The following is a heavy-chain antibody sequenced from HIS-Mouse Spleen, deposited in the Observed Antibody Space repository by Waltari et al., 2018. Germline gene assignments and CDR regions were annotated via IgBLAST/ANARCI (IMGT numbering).Heavy chain of an antibody. CDR2: IYYSGST. CDR1: GGSISSSSYY. D-gene: IGHD6-13*01. J-gene: IGHJ2*01. CDR3: AREIPYSSSWYDWYFDL. V-gene: IGHV4-39*07. Sequence: QLQLQESGPGLVKPSETLSLTCTVSGGSISSSSYYWGWLRQPPGKGLEWIGSIYYSGSTWYHPSLKSRVTIPVDTSKNQFSRQLSSVTAADTAVYYCAREIPYSSSWYDWYFDLWGRGTLVTVSS.